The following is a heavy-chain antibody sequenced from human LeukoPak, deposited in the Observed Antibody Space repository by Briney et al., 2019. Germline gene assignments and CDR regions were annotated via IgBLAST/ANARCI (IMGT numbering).Heavy chain of an antibody. CDR1: GFTFSYYG. CDR2: IRYDGSIN. V-gene: IGHV3-30*02. J-gene: IGHJ4*02. D-gene: IGHD2-21*01. Sequence: PGGSLRLSCAASGFTFSYYGMHWVRQAPGKGLEWVAFIRYDGSINYYADSVKGRFTVSRDNSKNTVYLQMNSLRAEDTAVYYCARNIPVTRWGYWGQGTLVTVSS. CDR3: ARNIPVTRWGY.